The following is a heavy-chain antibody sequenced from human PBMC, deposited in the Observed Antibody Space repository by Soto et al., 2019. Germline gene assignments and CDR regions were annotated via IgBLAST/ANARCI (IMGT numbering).Heavy chain of an antibody. CDR3: ARYIAASGTYYLDF. Sequence: PSETLSLTCNVSGGSISSGGYYWTWIRQHPGKGLEWIGNIHHSGSTFYNPSLKSRVIISVDTSKNQFSLRLSSVTAADTAVYYCARYIAASGTYYLDFWGQGTLVTVSS. CDR1: GGSISSGGYY. D-gene: IGHD6-13*01. V-gene: IGHV4-31*03. J-gene: IGHJ4*02. CDR2: IHHSGST.